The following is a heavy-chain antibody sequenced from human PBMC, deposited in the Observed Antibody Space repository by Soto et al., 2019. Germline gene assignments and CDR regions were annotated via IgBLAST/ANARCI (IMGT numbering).Heavy chain of an antibody. CDR3: AKGWEVVAATPWWFDP. J-gene: IGHJ5*02. V-gene: IGHV3-23*01. Sequence: GSLSLSCAASGFTFSSYAVSWVRQAPGKGLEWVSAISGSGGSTYYADSVKGRFTISRDNSKNTLYLQMHSLRAEDTAVYYCAKGWEVVAATPWWFDPWGQGTLVTVSS. CDR1: GFTFSSYA. D-gene: IGHD2-15*01. CDR2: ISGSGGST.